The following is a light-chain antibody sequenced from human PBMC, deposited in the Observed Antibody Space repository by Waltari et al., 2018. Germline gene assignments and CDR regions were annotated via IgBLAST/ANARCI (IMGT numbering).Light chain of an antibody. CDR3: QTWGTGV. Sequence: QLVLTQSPSASASLGAPVKLTCTLRGGHSTYALAWHQQQPEKGPRYLMRVSGDGSHTKGDGIPDRFSGSTSGAERYLTISSLQSEDEADYYCQTWGTGVFGGGTKLTVL. V-gene: IGLV4-69*01. J-gene: IGLJ2*01. CDR1: GGHSTYA. CDR2: VSGDGSH.